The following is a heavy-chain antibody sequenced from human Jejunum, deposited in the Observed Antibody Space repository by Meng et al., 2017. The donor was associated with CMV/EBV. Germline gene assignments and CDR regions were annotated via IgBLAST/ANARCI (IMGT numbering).Heavy chain of an antibody. CDR2: IYESGST. CDR1: GDSSSGGDSC. J-gene: IGHJ4*02. Sequence: VSGDSSSGGDSCWSWIRQPPGKGLEWIGYIYESGSTSYNPSLESRVTISVDTSKNQFSLKVMSVTAADTAVYYCAREGTNSYYFDYWGQGTLVTVSS. V-gene: IGHV4-30-4*01. D-gene: IGHD1-14*01. CDR3: AREGTNSYYFDY.